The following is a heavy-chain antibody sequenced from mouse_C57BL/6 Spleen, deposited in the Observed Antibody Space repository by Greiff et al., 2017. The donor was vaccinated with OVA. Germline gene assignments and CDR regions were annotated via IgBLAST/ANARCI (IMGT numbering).Heavy chain of an antibody. CDR3: ARPHDYDEFAY. D-gene: IGHD2-4*01. V-gene: IGHV1-54*01. J-gene: IGHJ3*01. Sequence: QVQLQQSGAELVRPGTSVKVSCKASGYAFTNYLIEWVKQRPGQGLEWIGVINPGSGGTNYNEKFKGKATLTADKSSSTAYMQLSSLTSEDSAVYFCARPHDYDEFAYWGQGTLVTVSA. CDR2: INPGSGGT. CDR1: GYAFTNYL.